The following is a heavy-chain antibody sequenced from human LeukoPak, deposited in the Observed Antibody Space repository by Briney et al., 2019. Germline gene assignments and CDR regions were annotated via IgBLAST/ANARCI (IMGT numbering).Heavy chain of an antibody. CDR2: IYYSGST. CDR1: GGSISSYY. V-gene: IGHV4-59*12. Sequence: SENLSLTCTVSGGSISSYYWSWIRQPPGKGLVWIGYIYYSGSTNYNPSLKSRVTISVDTSKNQFSLKLSSVTAADTAVYYCARPRGTMLTTYSHYFDYWGQGTLVTVSS. D-gene: IGHD1/OR15-1a*01. CDR3: ARPRGTMLTTYSHYFDY. J-gene: IGHJ4*02.